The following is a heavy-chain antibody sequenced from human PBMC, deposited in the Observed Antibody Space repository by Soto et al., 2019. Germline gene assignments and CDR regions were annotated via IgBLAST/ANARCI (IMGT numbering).Heavy chain of an antibody. V-gene: IGHV1-8*01. J-gene: IGHJ6*03. Sequence: ASVKVSCKASGYTFTSYDINWVRQATGQGLEWMGWMNPNSGNTGYAQKFQGRVTMTRNTSISTAYMELSSLRSEDTAVYYCARGQGVEFGGYEFGVPYYMDVWGKGTTVTVSS. CDR1: GYTFTSYD. D-gene: IGHD5-12*01. CDR2: MNPNSGNT. CDR3: ARGQGVEFGGYEFGVPYYMDV.